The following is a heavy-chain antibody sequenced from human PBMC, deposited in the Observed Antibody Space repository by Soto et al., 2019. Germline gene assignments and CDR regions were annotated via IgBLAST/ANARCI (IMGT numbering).Heavy chain of an antibody. Sequence: ASVKVSCKASGFTFTSSAMQWVRQARGQRLEWMGIINPSGGSTSYAQKFQGRVTLTRDTSTGTVYMELSSLRSEDTALYYCASHRGYYYDSGRYSLDYWGQGTLVTVSS. CDR2: INPSGGST. J-gene: IGHJ4*02. V-gene: IGHV1-46*03. CDR1: GFTFTSSA. D-gene: IGHD3-22*01. CDR3: ASHRGYYYDSGRYSLDY.